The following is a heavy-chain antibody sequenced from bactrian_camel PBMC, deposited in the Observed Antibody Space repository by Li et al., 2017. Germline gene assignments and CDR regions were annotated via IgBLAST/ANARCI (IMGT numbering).Heavy chain of an antibody. J-gene: IGHJ4*01. CDR2: MSPGGSWT. Sequence: QLVESGGGLVQPGGSLRLSCAASGYTGSYCMGWYRQAPGKEREGVARMSPGGSWTYYADSVKGRFTISRDNAKQMAYLQMNSLKPEDTGIYYCASGPWDEGSCDAAFLSGQGTQVTVS. D-gene: IGHD6*01. V-gene: IGHV3S25*01. CDR1: GYTGSYC.